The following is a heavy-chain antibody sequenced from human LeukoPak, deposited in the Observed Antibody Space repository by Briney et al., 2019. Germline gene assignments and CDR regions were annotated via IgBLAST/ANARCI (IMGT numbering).Heavy chain of an antibody. V-gene: IGHV4-59*01. D-gene: IGHD2-15*01. J-gene: IGHJ1*01. CDR2: IYYSGST. Sequence: SETLSLTCTVSGGSISSYYWSWIRQPPGKGLEWIGYIYYSGSTNYNPSLKSRVTISVDTSKNQFSLKLSSVTAADTAVYYCARQGCSGGSCYFQHWGQGTLVTVSS. CDR3: ARQGCSGGSCYFQH. CDR1: GGSISSYY.